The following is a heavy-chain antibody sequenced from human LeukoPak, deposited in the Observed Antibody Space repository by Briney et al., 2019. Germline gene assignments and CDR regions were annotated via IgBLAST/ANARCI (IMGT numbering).Heavy chain of an antibody. Sequence: GGSLRLSCAASGFTFSDYYMSWIRQAPGKGLEWVSAISGSGGRTYYADSVKGRFTISRDNSKNTLYLQMNSLRAEDTAVYYCAKDRGYSFDYWGQGTLVTVSS. D-gene: IGHD5-18*01. V-gene: IGHV3-23*01. CDR1: GFTFSDYY. CDR2: ISGSGGRT. CDR3: AKDRGYSFDY. J-gene: IGHJ4*02.